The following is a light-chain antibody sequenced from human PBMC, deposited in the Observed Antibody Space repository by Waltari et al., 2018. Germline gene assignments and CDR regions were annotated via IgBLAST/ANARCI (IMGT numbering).Light chain of an antibody. Sequence: QSVLTQPPSASGTPGQWVTISCSGCSSNIGGNTVTWSQQLPGTAPQPLIYGTNPRPSGIPDRFSGSKSGTSASLAISGLQSKDEADYYCAAWDDSLNGPVFGGGTNLSVL. V-gene: IGLV1-44*01. CDR2: GTN. CDR1: SSNIGGNT. CDR3: AAWDDSLNGPV. J-gene: IGLJ2*01.